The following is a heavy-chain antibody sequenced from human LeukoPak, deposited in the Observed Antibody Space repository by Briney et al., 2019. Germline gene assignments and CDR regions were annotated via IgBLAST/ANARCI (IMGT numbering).Heavy chain of an antibody. V-gene: IGHV3-9*01. Sequence: GGSLRLSCAASGFTFDDYAMHWVRQAPGKGLEWVSGISWNSGSIGYADSVKGRFTISRDNAKNSLYLQMNSLRAEDTAVYYCAKDMVVTYYYGSGSYYTPFDYWGQGTLGTVSS. J-gene: IGHJ4*02. CDR2: ISWNSGSI. CDR3: AKDMVVTYYYGSGSYYTPFDY. CDR1: GFTFDDYA. D-gene: IGHD3-10*01.